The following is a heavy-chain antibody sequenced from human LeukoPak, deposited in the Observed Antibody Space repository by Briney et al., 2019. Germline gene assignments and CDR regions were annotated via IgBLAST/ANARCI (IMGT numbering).Heavy chain of an antibody. CDR2: INPNSGGT. D-gene: IGHD2-15*01. Sequence: ASVKVSCKASGYTFTGYYMHWVRQAPGQGLEWMGWINPNSGGTSYAQKFQGRVTMTRDTSISTAYMELSRLRSDDTAVYYCARAGGGSFSFDYWGQGTLVTVSS. J-gene: IGHJ4*02. CDR1: GYTFTGYY. V-gene: IGHV1-2*02. CDR3: ARAGGGSFSFDY.